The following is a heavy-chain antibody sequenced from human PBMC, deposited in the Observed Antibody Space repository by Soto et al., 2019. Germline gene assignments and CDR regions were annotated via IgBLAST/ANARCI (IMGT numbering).Heavy chain of an antibody. CDR1: GFTFSSYG. CDR3: AKPSCTNGVCPNYFDY. CDR2: ISYDDGTNK. Sequence: PGGSLRLSCAASGFTFSSYGMHWVRQAPGKGLEWVAVISYDDGTNKYYADSVKGRFTISRDNSKNTLYLQMNSLRAEDTAVYYCAKPSCTNGVCPNYFDYWGQGTLVTVSS. V-gene: IGHV3-30*18. D-gene: IGHD2-8*01. J-gene: IGHJ4*02.